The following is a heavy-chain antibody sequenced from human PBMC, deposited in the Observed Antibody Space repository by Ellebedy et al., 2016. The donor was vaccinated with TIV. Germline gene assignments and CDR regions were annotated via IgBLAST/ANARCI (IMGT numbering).Heavy chain of an antibody. CDR3: ARSIVATIRAINWFDP. J-gene: IGHJ5*02. Sequence: MPSETLSLTCTLSGCPFSSGGYYWSSIRQHPVKGLAWIGYIYYSGSTYYNPSLKSRVTISVDTSKNQFSLKLSSVTAADTAVYYCARSIVATIRAINWFDPWGQGTLVTVSS. CDR1: GCPFSSGGYY. V-gene: IGHV4-31*03. CDR2: IYYSGST. D-gene: IGHD5-12*01.